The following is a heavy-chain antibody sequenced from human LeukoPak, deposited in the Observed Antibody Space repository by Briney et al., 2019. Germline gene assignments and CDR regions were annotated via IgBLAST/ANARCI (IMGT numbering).Heavy chain of an antibody. Sequence: VASVKVSCKASRYTFTNYYIHWVRQPPGQGLEWMGIINPTGGTTHYAQKFQGRVSMTRDTSTSTLNMELSSLRSQDTPVYYCARELGRKATQRGWFDPWGQGTLVTVSS. J-gene: IGHJ5*02. CDR2: INPTGGTT. D-gene: IGHD1-26*01. V-gene: IGHV1-46*01. CDR1: RYTFTNYY. CDR3: ARELGRKATQRGWFDP.